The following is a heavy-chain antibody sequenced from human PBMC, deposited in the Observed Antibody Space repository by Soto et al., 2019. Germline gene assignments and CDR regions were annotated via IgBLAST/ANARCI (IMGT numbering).Heavy chain of an antibody. J-gene: IGHJ4*02. D-gene: IGHD1-26*01. V-gene: IGHV4-59*01. CDR3: ASGSGDYFVLDS. CDR2: AHSRGTT. CDR1: GGSISSYY. Sequence: QVQLQESGPGLVRPSETLSLTCNVSGGSISSYYWNWIRQPPGKGLEWVGYAHSRGTTNYNPSLKRRVAISVDTSTNQFSLWLTSVTAADTAIYFCASGSGDYFVLDSWGQGTLVTVSS.